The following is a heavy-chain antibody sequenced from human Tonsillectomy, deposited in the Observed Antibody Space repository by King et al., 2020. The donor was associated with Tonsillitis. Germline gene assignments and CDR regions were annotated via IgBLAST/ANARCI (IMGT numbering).Heavy chain of an antibody. J-gene: IGHJ1*01. CDR1: GGSVSSGGYY. CDR3: ASATCSSTTCYRPEYFQE. Sequence: VQLQESGPGLVKPSQTLSLTCIVSGGSVSSGGYYWSWIRQHPGQGPEWIGYIYYSGSTYYNPSLKSRITISVDTSKNQFSLSLSSVTAADTAVYYCASATCSSTTCYRPEYFQEWGQGTLVAVSS. CDR2: IYYSGST. D-gene: IGHD2-2*01. V-gene: IGHV4-31*03.